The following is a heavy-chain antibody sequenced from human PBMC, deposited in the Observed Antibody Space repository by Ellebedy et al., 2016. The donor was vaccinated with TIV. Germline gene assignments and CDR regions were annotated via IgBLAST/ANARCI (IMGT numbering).Heavy chain of an antibody. CDR3: ARRVAGGNDAFDI. D-gene: IGHD6-19*01. CDR2: IYPADSDT. CDR1: GYSFTRYW. Sequence: GESLKISCKASGYSFTRYWIGWVRQMPGKGLEWMGLIYPADSDTTYSPSFQGQVTISADKSISTAYLQWSSLKASDTAMYYCARRVAGGNDAFDIWGQGTMVTVTS. J-gene: IGHJ3*02. V-gene: IGHV5-51*01.